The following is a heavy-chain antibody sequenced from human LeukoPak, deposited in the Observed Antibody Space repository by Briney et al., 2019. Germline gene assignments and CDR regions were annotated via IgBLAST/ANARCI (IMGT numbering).Heavy chain of an antibody. J-gene: IGHJ6*03. CDR3: ARGPGGRRGYHPLEDYYYYYYMDV. D-gene: IGHD3-22*01. CDR1: GYIFTGYY. CDR2: ISAYNGNT. V-gene: IGHV1-18*01. Sequence: ASVRVSCKASGYIFTGYYVHWVRQAPGQGLEWMGWISAYNGNTKYAQKLQGRVTMTTDTSTSTAYMELRSLRSDDTAVYYCARGPGGRRGYHPLEDYYYYYYMDVWGKGTTVTVSS.